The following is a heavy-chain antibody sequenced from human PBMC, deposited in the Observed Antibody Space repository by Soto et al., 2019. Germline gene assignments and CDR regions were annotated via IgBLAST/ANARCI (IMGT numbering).Heavy chain of an antibody. V-gene: IGHV3-23*01. CDR2: ISSGGDT. Sequence: GGSLRLSCAPSGFTFTTYSMSWVRQAPGKGLEWVSSISSGGDTYYADSVKGRFTISRDSSKNTLYLQMNNLRAEDTATYYCAKDYSSGYYAFDIWGRGTMVTVSS. CDR3: AKDYSSGYYAFDI. D-gene: IGHD3-22*01. J-gene: IGHJ3*02. CDR1: GFTFTTYS.